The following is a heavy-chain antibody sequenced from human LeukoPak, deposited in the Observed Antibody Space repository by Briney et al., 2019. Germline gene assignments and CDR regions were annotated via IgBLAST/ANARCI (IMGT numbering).Heavy chain of an antibody. J-gene: IGHJ4*02. V-gene: IGHV3-21*01. CDR3: ARDQSTGYSSSWYGGYYFDY. Sequence: GGSLRLSCAASGFTFSPYTMNWVRQAPGKGLEWVSSISSSSSYIYYADSVKGRFTISRDNAKNSLYLQMNSLRAEDTAVYYCARDQSTGYSSSWYGGYYFDYWGQGTLVTVSS. CDR2: ISSSSSYI. CDR1: GFTFSPYT. D-gene: IGHD6-13*01.